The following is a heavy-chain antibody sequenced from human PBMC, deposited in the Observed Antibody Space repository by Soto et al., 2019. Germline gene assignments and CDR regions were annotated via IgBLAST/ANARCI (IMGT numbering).Heavy chain of an antibody. Sequence: EVQLVESGGGLVQPGGSLRLSCAASGFTFSSYSMNWVRQAPGKGLEWVSYISSSSSTIYYADSVKGRFTISRDNAKNSLYLQMNSLRDEDTAVYYCARDPSGCTNGVCPSHLDYWGQGTLVTVSS. D-gene: IGHD2-8*01. V-gene: IGHV3-48*02. CDR1: GFTFSSYS. CDR3: ARDPSGCTNGVCPSHLDY. J-gene: IGHJ4*02. CDR2: ISSSSSTI.